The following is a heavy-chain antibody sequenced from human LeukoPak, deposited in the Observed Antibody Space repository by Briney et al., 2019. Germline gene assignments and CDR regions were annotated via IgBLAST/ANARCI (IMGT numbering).Heavy chain of an antibody. CDR3: TRGIRGGSGWTDY. CDR2: TRNKANGYTT. Sequence: PGGSLRLSCAASGFTFSDHYMDWVRQAPGKGLEWIGRTRNKANGYTTEYAASVKGRFTISRDDSENSLHLQMNSLKTEDTAVYYCTRGIRGGSGWTDYWGQGTLVTVSS. D-gene: IGHD6-19*01. V-gene: IGHV3-72*01. CDR1: GFTFSDHY. J-gene: IGHJ4*02.